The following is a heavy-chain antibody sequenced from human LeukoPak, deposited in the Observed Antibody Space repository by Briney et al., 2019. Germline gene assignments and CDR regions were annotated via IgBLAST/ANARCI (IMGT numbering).Heavy chain of an antibody. V-gene: IGHV1-18*01. Sequence: ASVKVSCTASGYTFTSYGISWVRQAPGQGLEWMGWISAYNGNTNYAQKLQGRVTMTTDTSTSTAYMELRSLRSDDTAVYYCAAAGTDYYYYYMDVWGKGTTVTVS. J-gene: IGHJ6*03. D-gene: IGHD6-13*01. CDR1: GYTFTSYG. CDR2: ISAYNGNT. CDR3: AAAGTDYYYYYMDV.